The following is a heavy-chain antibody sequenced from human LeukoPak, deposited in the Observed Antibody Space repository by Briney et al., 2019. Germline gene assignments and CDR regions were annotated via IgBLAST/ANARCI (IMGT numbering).Heavy chain of an antibody. CDR3: ARGGYGSGSYQFDY. J-gene: IGHJ4*02. D-gene: IGHD3-10*01. V-gene: IGHV4-39*07. CDR2: IYYSGST. Sequence: PSETLSLTCTVSGGSISSGGYYWSWIRQPPGKGLEWIGSIYYSGSTYYNPSLKSRVTISVDTSKNQFSLKLSSVTAADTAVYYCARGGYGSGSYQFDYWGQGTLVTVSS. CDR1: GGSISSGGYY.